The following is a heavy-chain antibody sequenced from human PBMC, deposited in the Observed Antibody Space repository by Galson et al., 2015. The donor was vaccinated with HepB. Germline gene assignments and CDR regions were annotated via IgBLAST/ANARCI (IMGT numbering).Heavy chain of an antibody. CDR2: ISYDGSNK. CDR1: GFTFSNYG. Sequence: SLRLSCAASGFTFSNYGMHWVRQAPGKGLEWVAVISYDGSNKYYADSVKGRFTISRDNSKNMLYLQMNSLRAGDTALYYCVRDSVPVARINGFHIWGQGTLVTVTS. J-gene: IGHJ3*02. CDR3: VRDSVPVARINGFHI. D-gene: IGHD2-2*01. V-gene: IGHV3-30*03.